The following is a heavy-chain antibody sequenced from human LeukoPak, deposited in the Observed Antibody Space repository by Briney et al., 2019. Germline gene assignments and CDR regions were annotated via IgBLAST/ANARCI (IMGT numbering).Heavy chain of an antibody. Sequence: SGPTLVKPTQTLTLTCTFSGLSLSTSGLGGGWIRQPPRKALEWLALTYWDDGDPYSASLKSRLTITKNDYTNQVLLTMTNMDPVDTATYYCAHAALITIFGEADPHLDYWGQGTLVTVSS. D-gene: IGHD3-3*01. CDR2: TYWDDGD. CDR3: AHAALITIFGEADPHLDY. CDR1: GLSLSTSGLG. V-gene: IGHV2-5*02. J-gene: IGHJ4*02.